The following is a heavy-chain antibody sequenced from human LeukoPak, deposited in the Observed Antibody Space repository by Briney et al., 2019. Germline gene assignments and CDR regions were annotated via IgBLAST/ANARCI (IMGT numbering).Heavy chain of an antibody. J-gene: IGHJ3*02. CDR1: GFTFSSYA. V-gene: IGHV3-23*01. CDR3: AKGGSGYDYAFDI. Sequence: GGSLGLSCAASGFTFSSYAMSWVRQAPGKGLEWVSAISGSGGSTYYADSVKGRFTVSRDNSKNTLYLQMNSLRAEDTAVYYCAKGGSGYDYAFDIWGQGTMVTVSS. CDR2: ISGSGGST. D-gene: IGHD5-12*01.